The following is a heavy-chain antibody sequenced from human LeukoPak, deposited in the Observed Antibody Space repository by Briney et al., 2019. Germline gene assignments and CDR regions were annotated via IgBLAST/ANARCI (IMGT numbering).Heavy chain of an antibody. CDR2: VSYDGSNK. CDR3: AKGAHYYDTSGPSDY. Sequence: GGSLRLSCAASGFIFSSYGMYWVRQAPGKGLEWVAVVSYDGSNKFYADSVKGRFTMSRDNSKNTLSLQMNSLRAEDTAIYYCAKGAHYYDTSGPSDYWGQGTLVTVSS. J-gene: IGHJ4*02. D-gene: IGHD3-22*01. V-gene: IGHV3-30*18. CDR1: GFIFSSYG.